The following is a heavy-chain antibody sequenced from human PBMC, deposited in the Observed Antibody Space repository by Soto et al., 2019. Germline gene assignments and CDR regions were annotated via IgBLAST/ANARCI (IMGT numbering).Heavy chain of an antibody. D-gene: IGHD5-12*01. J-gene: IGHJ4*02. CDR2: VKSKTDGGTI. V-gene: IGHV3-15*01. Sequence: EVQLVESGGGLVKPGGSLRLSCAASGFTFSNVWMTWVRQAPGKGLEWVGRVKSKTDGGTIDYAAPMKDRFTISRDDSKNTLYLQMNSLKTEDTAVYYCIGTYSGSSMRFDYWGQGTLVTVSS. CDR3: IGTYSGSSMRFDY. CDR1: GFTFSNVW.